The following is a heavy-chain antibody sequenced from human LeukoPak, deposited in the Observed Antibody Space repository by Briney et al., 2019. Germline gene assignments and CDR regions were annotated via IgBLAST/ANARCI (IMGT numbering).Heavy chain of an antibody. Sequence: SSETLSLTCAVYGGSFSGYYWSWIRQPPGKGLEWIGYIYYSGSTNYNPSLKSRVTISVDTSKNQFSLKLSSVTAADTAVYYCARGPYSSSSGGAFDIWGQGTMVNVFS. J-gene: IGHJ3*02. V-gene: IGHV4-59*01. D-gene: IGHD6-6*01. CDR2: IYYSGST. CDR3: ARGPYSSSSGGAFDI. CDR1: GGSFSGYY.